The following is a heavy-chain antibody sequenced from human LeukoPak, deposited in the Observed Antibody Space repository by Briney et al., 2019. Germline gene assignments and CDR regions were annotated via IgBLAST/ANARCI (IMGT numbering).Heavy chain of an antibody. CDR1: GFTFSSYW. V-gene: IGHV3-21*01. D-gene: IGHD1-14*01. CDR3: ARGTNPYYYGMDV. J-gene: IGHJ6*02. CDR2: ISSSSSYI. Sequence: GGSLRLSCAASGFTFSSYWMSWVRQAPGKGLEWVSSISSSSSYIYYADSVKGRFTISRDNAKNSLYLQMNSLRAEDTAVYYCARGTNPYYYGMDVWGQGTTVTVSS.